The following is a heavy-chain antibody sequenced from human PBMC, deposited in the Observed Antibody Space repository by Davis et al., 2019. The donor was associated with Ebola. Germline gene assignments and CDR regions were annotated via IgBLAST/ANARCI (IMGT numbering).Heavy chain of an antibody. CDR3: ARAEGVWSGYNYYFYGLDV. V-gene: IGHV4-61*01. J-gene: IGHJ6*02. Sequence: SETLSLTCSVSGGSVSSSSNYWTWIRQPPGMGLEWIGNIYHSGSANYNPSLKSRTTISIDKSKNQFSLKLTSVTAADTAVYYCARAEGVWSGYNYYFYGLDVWGQGTTVTVSS. CDR1: GGSVSSSSNY. CDR2: IYHSGSA. D-gene: IGHD3-3*01.